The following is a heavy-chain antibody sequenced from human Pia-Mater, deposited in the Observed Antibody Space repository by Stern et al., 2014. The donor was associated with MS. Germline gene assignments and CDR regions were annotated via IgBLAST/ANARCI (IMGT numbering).Heavy chain of an antibody. V-gene: IGHV5-51*01. Sequence: VQLVQSGAEVKQPGKSLKISCKGSGYNFTTYWIAWVRQIPGRGLEWVGLVYPGDCQTRYSPSFQAHVAISADTSISTAYLHWSSLKAADTAIYYCARPSNSGLFLHHWGQGTLVTVSS. CDR2: VYPGDCQT. D-gene: IGHD6-19*01. CDR1: GYNFTTYW. CDR3: ARPSNSGLFLHH. J-gene: IGHJ1*01.